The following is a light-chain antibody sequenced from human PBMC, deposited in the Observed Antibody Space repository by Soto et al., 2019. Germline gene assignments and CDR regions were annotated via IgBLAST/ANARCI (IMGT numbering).Light chain of an antibody. CDR3: TSYVGNEIWV. Sequence: QSALTQPPSASGSPGQSVTISCTGTSSDVGAYKYVSWYQQYPGKAPKLMIYEVSKRPSGVPDRFSGSKSGNTASLTVSGLQAEDDADYYCTSYVGNEIWVIGGGTKLTVL. J-gene: IGLJ3*02. V-gene: IGLV2-8*01. CDR2: EVS. CDR1: SSDVGAYKY.